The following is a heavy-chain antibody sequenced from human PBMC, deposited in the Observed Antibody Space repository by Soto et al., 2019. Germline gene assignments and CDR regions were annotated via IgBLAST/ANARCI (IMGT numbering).Heavy chain of an antibody. CDR3: ARRGQLELTHYYGMDV. CDR2: IYYSEST. CDR1: GGSISSSSYY. D-gene: IGHD1-1*01. J-gene: IGHJ6*02. Sequence: TSETLSLTCTVSGGSISSSSYYWGWIRQPPGKGLEWIGSIYYSESTYYNPSLKSRVTISVDTSKNQFSLKLSSVTAADTAVYYCARRGQLELTHYYGMDVWGQGTTVTVS. V-gene: IGHV4-39*01.